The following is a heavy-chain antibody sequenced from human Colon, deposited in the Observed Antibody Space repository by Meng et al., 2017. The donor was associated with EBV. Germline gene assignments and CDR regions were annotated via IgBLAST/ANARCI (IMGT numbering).Heavy chain of an antibody. CDR3: AKDCFGDKDS. CDR1: GFTLSSYG. V-gene: IGHV3-74*01. Sequence: EVEVLGAGGGLFRPGGSLRLSCAVSGFTLSSYGVHWVRPAPGKGLVWVSRINPDGSVITYADSVKGRFTISRDNAKNTVYLQMNNLRADDTAVYYCAKDCFGDKDSWGQGTLVTVSS. J-gene: IGHJ4*02. D-gene: IGHD2-21*01. CDR2: INPDGSVI.